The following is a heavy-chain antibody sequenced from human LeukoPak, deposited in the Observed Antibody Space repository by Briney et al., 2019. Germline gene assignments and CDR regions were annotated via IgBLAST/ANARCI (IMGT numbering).Heavy chain of an antibody. Sequence: PGGSLRLSCAASGITFSRFWMSWVRQAPGKGLQWVANINQDGSEKHYVDSVKGRFTISRDNAKNSLYLQTNSLRAEDTAVYYCARDKWEQSPNFDYWGQGTLVTVSS. D-gene: IGHD1-26*01. V-gene: IGHV3-7*01. J-gene: IGHJ4*02. CDR3: ARDKWEQSPNFDY. CDR2: INQDGSEK. CDR1: GITFSRFW.